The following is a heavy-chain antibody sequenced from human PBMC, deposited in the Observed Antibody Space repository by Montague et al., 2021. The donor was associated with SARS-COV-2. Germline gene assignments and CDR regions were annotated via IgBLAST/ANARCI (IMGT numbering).Heavy chain of an antibody. CDR2: INHSGTT. CDR1: GGSFIGYY. CDR3: ARWDPQTLTLIGLRGKSATAY. V-gene: IGHV4-34*01. Sequence: SETLSLTCAVYGGSFIGYYWTWIRQSPGKGLEWIAEINHSGTTNYNFNPSLRSRVTISVDTSKSQFSLKLSSVTAADTGVYYCARWDPQTLTLIGLRGKSATAYWGQGTLVTVPS. J-gene: IGHJ4*02. D-gene: IGHD4-23*01.